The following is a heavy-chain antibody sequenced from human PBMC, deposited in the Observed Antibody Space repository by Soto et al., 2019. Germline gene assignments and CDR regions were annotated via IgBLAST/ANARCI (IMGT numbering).Heavy chain of an antibody. CDR3: AKDMEEDDSSHDY. V-gene: IGHV3-23*01. CDR1: GFTFSSYA. J-gene: IGHJ4*02. Sequence: PGGSLRLSCAASGFTFSSYAMSWVRQAPGKGLEWVSAISGSGGSTYYADSVKGRFTISRDNSKNTLYLQMNGLRAEDTAVYYCAKDMEEDDSSHDYWGQGTLVTVSS. D-gene: IGHD3-22*01. CDR2: ISGSGGST.